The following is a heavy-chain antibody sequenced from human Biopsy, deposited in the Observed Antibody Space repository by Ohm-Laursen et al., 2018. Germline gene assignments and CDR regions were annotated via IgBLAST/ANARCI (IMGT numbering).Heavy chain of an antibody. J-gene: IGHJ2*01. CDR1: GGSISSYY. CDR2: IYYTGST. V-gene: IGHV4-59*08. D-gene: IGHD1-26*01. Sequence: SHTLSLTCTVSGGSISSYYWSWIRQPPGKGLEWIGYIYYTGSTNYNPSLKSRVTISVDTSMNHLSLRLTSVTAADTAVYYCARHAPSYSGSYWRYFDLWGRGTLVTVSS. CDR3: ARHAPSYSGSYWRYFDL.